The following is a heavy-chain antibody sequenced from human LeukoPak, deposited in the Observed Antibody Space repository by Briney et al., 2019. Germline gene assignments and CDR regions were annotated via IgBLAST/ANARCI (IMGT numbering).Heavy chain of an antibody. Sequence: PSETLSLTCTVSGGSISSGSYYWSWIRQPAGKGLEWIGRIYTSGSTNYNPSLKSRVTISVDTSKNQFSLKLSSVTAADTAVYYCARTQKLVYCGGDCTLGAFDIWGQGTMVTVSS. CDR3: ARTQKLVYCGGDCTLGAFDI. CDR2: IYTSGST. D-gene: IGHD2-21*02. J-gene: IGHJ3*02. CDR1: GGSISSGSYY. V-gene: IGHV4-61*02.